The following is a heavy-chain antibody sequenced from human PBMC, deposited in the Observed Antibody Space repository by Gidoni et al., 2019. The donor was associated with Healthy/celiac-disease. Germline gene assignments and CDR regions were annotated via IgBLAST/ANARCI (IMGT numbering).Heavy chain of an antibody. CDR3: ARGSPDYYDSSGYSRGRDY. D-gene: IGHD3-22*01. Sequence: QVQLQQWGAGLLKPSETLSLTCAVYGGSFSGYYWSWIRQPPGKGLEWIGEINHSGSTNYNPSLKSRVTISVDTSKNQFSLKLSSVTAADTAVYYCARGSPDYYDSSGYSRGRDYWGQGTLVTVSS. J-gene: IGHJ4*02. CDR1: GGSFSGYY. V-gene: IGHV4-34*01. CDR2: INHSGST.